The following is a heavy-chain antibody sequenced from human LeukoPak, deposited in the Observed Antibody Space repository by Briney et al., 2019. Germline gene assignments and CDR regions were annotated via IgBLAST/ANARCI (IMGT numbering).Heavy chain of an antibody. V-gene: IGHV1-46*01. CDR2: INPSGGST. J-gene: IGHJ3*02. Sequence: ASVKVSCKASGYTFTSYYMHWVRQAPGQGLEWMGNINPSGGSTSYAQKFQGRVTMTRDTSTSTVYMELSSLRSEDTAVYYCARAWGDGSYAPWLVDAFDIWGQGTMVTVSS. CDR3: ARAWGDGSYAPWLVDAFDI. D-gene: IGHD1-26*01. CDR1: GYTFTSYY.